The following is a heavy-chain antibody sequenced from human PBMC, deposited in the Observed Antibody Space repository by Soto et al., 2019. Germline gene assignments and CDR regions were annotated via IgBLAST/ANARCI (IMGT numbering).Heavy chain of an antibody. V-gene: IGHV1-69*01. Sequence: ASVXVSCKASGGTFRGYASVCFLQAPGQGLEWMGGTIPIFGTANYAQKFQGRVKITADESTSTAYMELSSLRSEDTAVYYCARSNNTYSYQYGMEVWGQRPTVNV. J-gene: IGHJ6*01. CDR1: GGTFRGYA. D-gene: IGHD1-20*01. CDR2: TIPIFGTA. CDR3: ARSNNTYSYQYGMEV.